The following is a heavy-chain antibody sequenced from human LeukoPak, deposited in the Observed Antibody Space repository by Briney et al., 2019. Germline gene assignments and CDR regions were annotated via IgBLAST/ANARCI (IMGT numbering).Heavy chain of an antibody. CDR1: RFSFSNYW. CDR2: VKSDGSSP. V-gene: IGHV3-74*01. J-gene: IGHJ4*02. D-gene: IGHD3-10*01. CDR3: ARDIVSGSGSLVY. Sequence: GGSLRLPCAASRFSFSNYWMHWVRQAPGKGLVWVSRVKSDGSSPSYADSVKGRFTISRDNAENMLYLQMNTLGAEDTAVYYCARDIVSGSGSLVYWGQGTLVTVSS.